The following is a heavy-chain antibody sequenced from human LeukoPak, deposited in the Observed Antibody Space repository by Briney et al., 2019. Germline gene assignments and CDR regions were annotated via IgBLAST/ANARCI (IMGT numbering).Heavy chain of an antibody. Sequence: SETLSLTCTVSGGSISSGSYYWSWIRQPAGKGLEWIGRIYTSGSTNYNPSLKSRVTISVDTSKNQFSLKLSSVTAADTAVYYCARVIVVGATRDWFDPWGQETLVTVSS. J-gene: IGHJ5*02. V-gene: IGHV4-61*02. CDR3: ARVIVVGATRDWFDP. CDR1: GGSISSGSYY. D-gene: IGHD1-26*01. CDR2: IYTSGST.